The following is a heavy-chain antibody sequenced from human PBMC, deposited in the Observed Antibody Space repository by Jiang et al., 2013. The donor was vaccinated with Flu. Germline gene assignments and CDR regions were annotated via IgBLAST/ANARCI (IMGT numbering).Heavy chain of an antibody. V-gene: IGHV4-39*07. CDR2: IYYGGTA. CDR1: GGSISSSGYF. Sequence: GSGLVKPSETLSLTCTVSGGSISSSGYFWGWIRQPPGKGLEWIGSIYYGGTAYYSPSLKSRVTLSADTSKNQFSLNLSSVTAADTAVYYCARDRNYFDSSGYSDYWGQGTQVTVSS. J-gene: IGHJ4*02. D-gene: IGHD3-22*01. CDR3: ARDRNYFDSSGYSDY.